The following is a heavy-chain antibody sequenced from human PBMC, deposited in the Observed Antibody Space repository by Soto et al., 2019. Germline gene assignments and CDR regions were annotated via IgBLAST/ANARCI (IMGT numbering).Heavy chain of an antibody. CDR3: AIQEGTYYFYGMDV. CDR2: LSGSGDNT. D-gene: IGHD3-10*01. V-gene: IGHV3-23*01. Sequence: EVQLLESGGGLVQPGGSLILSCAASGFTFTDYAMSWVRQAPGNGLEWVSNLSGSGDNTYYADSVKGRFTISRDNSKNTLYLQMNSLRAEDTDFSYCAIQEGTYYFYGMDVCGQGTTVTVSS. J-gene: IGHJ6*02. CDR1: GFTFTDYA.